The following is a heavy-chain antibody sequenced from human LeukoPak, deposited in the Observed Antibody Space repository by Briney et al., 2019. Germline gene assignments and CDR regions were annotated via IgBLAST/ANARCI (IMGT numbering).Heavy chain of an antibody. CDR2: ISHSGGTT. D-gene: IGHD6-19*01. V-gene: IGHV3-23*01. J-gene: IGHJ4*02. Sequence: GGSLRLSCAASGFTFSSYAMSWVRQAPGKGPEWVSAISHSGGTTYYADSVKGRFTITRDNSKNTPYLQMNSLRAEDTAVYYCARYYSGWYYFDYWGQGTLVTASS. CDR1: GFTFSSYA. CDR3: ARYYSGWYYFDY.